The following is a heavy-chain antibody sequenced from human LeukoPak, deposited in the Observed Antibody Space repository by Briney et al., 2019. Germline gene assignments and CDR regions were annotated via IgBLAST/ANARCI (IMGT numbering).Heavy chain of an antibody. CDR3: AKSRFSCIGNNCYSPDY. D-gene: IGHD2-15*01. CDR2: ISYDGSNE. V-gene: IGHV3-30*18. J-gene: IGHJ4*02. Sequence: GRSLRLSCAASGLPFSSYAMHWVRQAPAKGLEWVALISYDGSNEHYADSVKGRFTISRDNSKNTLYLQVSSLRAEDTAVYYCAKSRFSCIGNNCYSPDYWGQGTLVTVSS. CDR1: GLPFSSYA.